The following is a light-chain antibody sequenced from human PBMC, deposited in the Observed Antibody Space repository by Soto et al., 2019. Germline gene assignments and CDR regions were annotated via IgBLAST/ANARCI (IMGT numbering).Light chain of an antibody. Sequence: VLTQSPGTLSLSPGDRATLSCRASQSITGNYLAWHQQKPGQAPKLLIYGASTRAPGIPDRFNGSGSGTDFILTISRLEADDVAVYHCHQYGTSVRAFGQRTKAAIK. V-gene: IGKV3-20*01. CDR2: GAS. CDR3: HQYGTSVRA. J-gene: IGKJ1*01. CDR1: QSITGNY.